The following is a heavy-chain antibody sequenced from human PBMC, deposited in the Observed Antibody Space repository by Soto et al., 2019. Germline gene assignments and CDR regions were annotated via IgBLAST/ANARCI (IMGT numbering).Heavy chain of an antibody. CDR3: ARALRYCSGGSFYSPKDYFDY. CDR1: GFTFSSYA. CDR2: ISYDGSNK. J-gene: IGHJ4*02. V-gene: IGHV3-30-3*01. D-gene: IGHD2-15*01. Sequence: PVGSLRLACAASGFTFSSYAMHGVRQAPGKGLEWVAVISYDGSNKYYADSVKGRFTISRDNSKNTLYLQMNSLRAEDTAVYYCARALRYCSGGSFYSPKDYFDYWGQGTLVTVSS.